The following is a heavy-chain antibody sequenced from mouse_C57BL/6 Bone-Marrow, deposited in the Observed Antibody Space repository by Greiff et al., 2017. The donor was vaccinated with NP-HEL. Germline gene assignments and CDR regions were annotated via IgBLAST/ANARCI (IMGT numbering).Heavy chain of an antibody. V-gene: IGHV5-16*01. Sequence: EVQLMESEGGLVQPGSSMKLSCTASGFTFSDYYMAWVRQVPEKGLEWVANINYDGSSTYYLDSLKSRFIISRDNAKNILYLQMSSLKSEDTATYYCARVSYAMDYWGQGTSVTVSS. J-gene: IGHJ4*01. CDR2: INYDGSST. CDR1: GFTFSDYY. CDR3: ARVSYAMDY.